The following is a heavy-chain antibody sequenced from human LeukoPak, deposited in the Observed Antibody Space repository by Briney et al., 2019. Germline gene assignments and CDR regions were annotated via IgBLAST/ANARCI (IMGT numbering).Heavy chain of an antibody. V-gene: IGHV3-30*03. D-gene: IGHD6-19*01. J-gene: IGHJ4*02. CDR3: ATSPGIAVAGFQYYFDY. CDR1: GFTFSSYG. CDR2: ISYDGSNK. Sequence: PGRSLRLSRAASGFTFSSYGMHWVRQAPGKGLEWVAVISYDGSNKYYADSVKGRFTISRDNSKNTLYLQMNSLRAEDTAVYYCATSPGIAVAGFQYYFDYWGQGTLVTVSS.